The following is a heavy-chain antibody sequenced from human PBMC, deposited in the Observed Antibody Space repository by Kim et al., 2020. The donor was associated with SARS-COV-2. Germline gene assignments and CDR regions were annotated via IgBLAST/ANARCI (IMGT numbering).Heavy chain of an antibody. CDR3: AKVGYDWSIDY. J-gene: IGHJ4*02. D-gene: IGHD3-9*01. CDR2: IDNDGSIT. CDR1: GFSFSNNW. V-gene: IGHV3-74*01. Sequence: WALRLSCAASGFSFSNNWMYWVRQAPGKGLVWVSRIDNDGSITNYADSVKGRFIISRDNGKNTLYLQMKSLRAEDTAVYYCAKVGYDWSIDYWGQGTLVTVSS.